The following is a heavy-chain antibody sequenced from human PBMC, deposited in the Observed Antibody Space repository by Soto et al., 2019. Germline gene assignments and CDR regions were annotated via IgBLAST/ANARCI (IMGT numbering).Heavy chain of an antibody. V-gene: IGHV1-2*02. CDR2: INPNSGGT. CDR3: ARAGSRSSSWDHGIWFDP. D-gene: IGHD6-13*01. CDR1: GYTFTGHY. J-gene: IGHJ5*02. Sequence: QVQLVQSGAEVKKPGASVKVSCKASGYTFTGHYMHWVRQAPGQGLEWMGWINPNSGGTNYAQKFQGRVTMTRDTSISTAFMELSRLRSDDTAVYYCARAGSRSSSWDHGIWFDPWGQGTLVTVSS.